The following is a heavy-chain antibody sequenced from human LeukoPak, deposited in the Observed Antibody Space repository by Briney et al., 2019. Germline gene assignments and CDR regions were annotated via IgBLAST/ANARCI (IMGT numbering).Heavy chain of an antibody. D-gene: IGHD3-22*01. J-gene: IGHJ4*02. V-gene: IGHV3-30*02. CDR2: IRYDGSNK. CDR1: GFTFSSYG. CDR3: ARESSPYYYDSSGSQY. Sequence: GGSLRLSCAASGFTFSSYGMHWVRQAPGKGLEWVAFIRYDGSNKYYADSVKGRFTISRDNSKNTLYLQMNSLRAEDTAVYYCARESSPYYYDSSGSQYWGQGTLVTVSS.